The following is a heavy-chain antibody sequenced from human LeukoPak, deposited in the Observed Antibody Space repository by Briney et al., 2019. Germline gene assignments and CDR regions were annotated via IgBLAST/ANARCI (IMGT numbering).Heavy chain of an antibody. Sequence: PGGSLRLSCAASGFTFSSYSMNWVRQAPGKGLEWVAVIWYDGSKKYYADSVKGRFTISRDNSKNTLYLQMNSLRAEETAVYYCARMSGSHLDYWGQGTLVTVSS. CDR2: IWYDGSKK. CDR1: GFTFSSYS. V-gene: IGHV3-33*08. CDR3: ARMSGSHLDY. J-gene: IGHJ4*02. D-gene: IGHD1-26*01.